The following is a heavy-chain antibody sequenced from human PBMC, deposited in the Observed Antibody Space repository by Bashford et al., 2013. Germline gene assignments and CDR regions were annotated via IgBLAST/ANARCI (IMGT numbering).Heavy chain of an antibody. CDR1: GGSFSGYY. Sequence: SSETLSLTCAVYGGSFSGYYWSWIRQPPGKGLEWIGEINHSGSTNYNPSLKSRVTISVDTSKNQFSLKLSSVTAADTAVYYCARVVPLITYFWSWLFHTDHLLDYWGQGTLVTVSS. J-gene: IGHJ4*02. V-gene: IGHV4-34*01. CDR2: INHSGST. CDR3: ARVVPLITYFWSWLFHTDHLLDY. D-gene: IGHD3-3*01.